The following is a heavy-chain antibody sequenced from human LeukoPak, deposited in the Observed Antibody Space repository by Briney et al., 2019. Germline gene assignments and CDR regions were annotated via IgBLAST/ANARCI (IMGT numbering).Heavy chain of an antibody. CDR1: GFTVSSNY. Sequence: GGSLRLSCAASGFTVSSNYMSWVRQAPGMGLEWVSVIYSGGSTHYADSVKGRFTISRDNSKNTLYLQMNSLRAEDTAVYYCARVICDYVWGSYRYGPYYFDYWGQGTLVTVSS. V-gene: IGHV3-66*01. J-gene: IGHJ4*02. CDR2: IYSGGST. CDR3: ARVICDYVWGSYRYGPYYFDY. D-gene: IGHD3-16*02.